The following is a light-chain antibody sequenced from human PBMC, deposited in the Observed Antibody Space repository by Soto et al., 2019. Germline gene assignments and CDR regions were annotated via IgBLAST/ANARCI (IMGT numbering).Light chain of an antibody. CDR2: EGH. Sequence: QSALTQPASVSGSPGQSITISCTGNSXFVGSFSLVSWYQQHPGKAPKVMISEGHRRPSGVPDRFSGSTSVNTASLTISGLQADDEAEYFCFSFTTTSTHVFGTGTKFTVL. CDR1: SXFVGSFSL. V-gene: IGLV2-14*02. J-gene: IGLJ1*01. CDR3: FSFTTTSTHV.